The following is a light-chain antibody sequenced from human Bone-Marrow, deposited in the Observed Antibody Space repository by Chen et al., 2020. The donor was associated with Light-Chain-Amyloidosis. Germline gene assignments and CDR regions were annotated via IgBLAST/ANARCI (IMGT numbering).Light chain of an antibody. Sequence: NLMLTQPHSVSESPGKTVIISCTPSSGSIATNYVQWYQQRPGSSPTTVIYEDDQRPSGVPDRFSGSIDRSSNSASLTISGLKTEDEADYYCQSYQGSSQGVFGGGTKLTVL. CDR2: EDD. J-gene: IGLJ3*02. CDR3: QSYQGSSQGV. CDR1: SGSIATNY. V-gene: IGLV6-57*01.